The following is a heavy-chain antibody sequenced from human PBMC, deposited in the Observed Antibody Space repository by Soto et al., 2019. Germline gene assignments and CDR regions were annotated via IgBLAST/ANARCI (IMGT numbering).Heavy chain of an antibody. CDR3: ARPQFSGTYHDPFKI. Sequence: SETVSLTCTVSGHSISSSTYYWGWLRQPPGRGLEWLGSVYYGENTYYNPSLKSRVTISVDTSKNLFSLNLSSVTAADTAMYYCARPQFSGTYHDPFKIWGPGTMVTVS. CDR2: VYYGENT. CDR1: GHSISSSTYY. V-gene: IGHV4-39*02. J-gene: IGHJ3*02. D-gene: IGHD1-26*01.